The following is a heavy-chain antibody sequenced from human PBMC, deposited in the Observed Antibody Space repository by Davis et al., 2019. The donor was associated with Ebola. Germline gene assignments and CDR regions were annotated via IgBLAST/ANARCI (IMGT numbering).Heavy chain of an antibody. CDR2: ISAYNGNT. V-gene: IGHV1-18*01. CDR1: GYTFTSYG. D-gene: IGHD3-16*01. J-gene: IGHJ6*03. Sequence: ASVKVSCKASGYTFTSYGISWVRQAPGQRLEWMGWISAYNGNTNYAQKLQCRVTMTTDTSTSTAYMELRSLRSDDTAVYYCARGSDVGGPQPTYYYYYYMDVWGKGTTVTVSS. CDR3: ARGSDVGGPQPTYYYYYYMDV.